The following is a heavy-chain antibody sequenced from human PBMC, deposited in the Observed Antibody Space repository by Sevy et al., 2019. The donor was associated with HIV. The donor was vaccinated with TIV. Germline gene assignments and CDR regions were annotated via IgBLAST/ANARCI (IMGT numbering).Heavy chain of an antibody. CDR2: IWNDRSNK. V-gene: IGHV3-33*01. D-gene: IGHD3-22*01. J-gene: IGHJ3*02. Sequence: GGSLRLSCAASGFTFSSYGMHWVRQAPGKGLEWVAVIWNDRSNKYYADSVKGRFTISRDNSKNTLYLQMNSLRADETAVYYCASLPNNYYDSGGYSGNDAFDIWGQGTMVTVSS. CDR3: ASLPNNYYDSGGYSGNDAFDI. CDR1: GFTFSSYG.